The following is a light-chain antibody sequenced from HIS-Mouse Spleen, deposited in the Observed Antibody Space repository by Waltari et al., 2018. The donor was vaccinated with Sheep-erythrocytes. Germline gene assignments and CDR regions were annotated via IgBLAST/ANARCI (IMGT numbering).Light chain of an antibody. CDR1: SSAVGSYTL. V-gene: IGLV2-23*01. CDR2: EGS. CDR3: CSYAGSSTPWV. Sequence: QSALTQPASVSGPPGQSITISCTGTSSAVGSYTLVSWYQQHPGKAPKLMIYEGSKRPSGVSNRFSGSKSGNTASLTISGLQAEDEADYYCCSYAGSSTPWVFGGGTKLTVL. J-gene: IGLJ3*02.